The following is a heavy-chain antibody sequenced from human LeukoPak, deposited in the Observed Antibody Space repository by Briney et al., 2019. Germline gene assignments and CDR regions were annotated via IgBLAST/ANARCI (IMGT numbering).Heavy chain of an antibody. J-gene: IGHJ6*02. CDR3: AKVIRGTYYFHYNMDV. Sequence: PGGSLRLSCAASGFTFSSYAMNWVRQAPGKGLEWVSAIRGSGDTTYYADSVKGRFTISRDNSKNTLYLQMHSLRAEDTAVYYCAKVIRGTYYFHYNMDVWGQGTTVTVSS. V-gene: IGHV3-23*01. D-gene: IGHD1-26*01. CDR2: IRGSGDTT. CDR1: GFTFSSYA.